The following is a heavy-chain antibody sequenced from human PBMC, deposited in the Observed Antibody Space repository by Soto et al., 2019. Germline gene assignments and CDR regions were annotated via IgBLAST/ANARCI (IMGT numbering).Heavy chain of an antibody. CDR2: IIPMYGPA. J-gene: IGHJ5*02. CDR1: GGTFSSYA. D-gene: IGHD3-10*01. Sequence: SVKVSCKASGGTFSSYAIHWVRQAPGQGLEWMGGIIPMYGPAKYAQRFQGGVTITADESTTTVYMELTSLTSQDTAVYYCARVTSMVRGVIDNWFDPWGHGTLVTVSS. CDR3: ARVTSMVRGVIDNWFDP. V-gene: IGHV1-69*13.